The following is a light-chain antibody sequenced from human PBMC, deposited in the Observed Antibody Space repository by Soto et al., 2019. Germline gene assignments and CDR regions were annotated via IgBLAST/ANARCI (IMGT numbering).Light chain of an antibody. CDR1: SSEVGGFNY. J-gene: IGLJ1*01. V-gene: IGLV2-14*03. Sequence: QSALTQPASVSGSPGQSITISCTGTSSEVGGFNYVSWYQQHPGKAPKLMIYDVTNRPSGVYYRFSGSKSGNTASLTISGLQPEDEADYYCNSYTSSSTYVFGTGTKLTVL. CDR2: DVT. CDR3: NSYTSSSTYV.